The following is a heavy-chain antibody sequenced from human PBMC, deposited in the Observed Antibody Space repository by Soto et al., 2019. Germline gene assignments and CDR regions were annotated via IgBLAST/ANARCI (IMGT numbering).Heavy chain of an antibody. CDR1: GFTFSSYG. V-gene: IGHV3-33*01. Sequence: QVQLVESGGGVVQPGRSLRLSCAASGFTFSSYGMHWVRQAPGKGLEWVAVIWYDGSNKYYADSVKGRFTISRDNSKNTLYLQMNSLRAEDTAVYYCARSIAAAGSFGPYYYYGMGVWGQGTTVTVSS. J-gene: IGHJ6*02. D-gene: IGHD6-13*01. CDR3: ARSIAAAGSFGPYYYYGMGV. CDR2: IWYDGSNK.